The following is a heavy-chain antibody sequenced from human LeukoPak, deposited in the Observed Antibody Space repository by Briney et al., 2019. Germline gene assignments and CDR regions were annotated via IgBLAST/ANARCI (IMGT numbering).Heavy chain of an antibody. CDR3: AREGIVATTGWFDP. Sequence: GASVKVSCKASGYTFTSYGISWVRQAPGQGLEWMGWISAYNGNTNYAQKLQGRVTMTTDTSTSTAYMELSSLRSEDTAVYYCAREGIVATTGWFDPWGQGTLVTVSS. CDR2: ISAYNGNT. V-gene: IGHV1-18*01. J-gene: IGHJ5*02. D-gene: IGHD5-12*01. CDR1: GYTFTSYG.